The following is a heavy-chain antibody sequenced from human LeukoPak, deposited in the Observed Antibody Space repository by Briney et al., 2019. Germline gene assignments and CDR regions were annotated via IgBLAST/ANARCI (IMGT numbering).Heavy chain of an antibody. CDR2: IYHSGST. CDR3: ASGSVVGATPLGY. CDR1: GGSISSGGYY. V-gene: IGHV4-30-2*01. J-gene: IGHJ4*02. D-gene: IGHD1-26*01. Sequence: PSETLSLTCTVSGGSISSGGYYWSWIRQPPGKGLEWIGYIYHSGSTYYNPSLKSRVTISVDRSKNQFSLKLSSVTAADTAVYYCASGSVVGATPLGYWGQGTLVTVSS.